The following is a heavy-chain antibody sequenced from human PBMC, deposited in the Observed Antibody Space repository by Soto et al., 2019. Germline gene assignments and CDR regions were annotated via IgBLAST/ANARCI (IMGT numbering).Heavy chain of an antibody. CDR1: GGSISSYY. Sequence: PSETLSLTCTVSGGSISSYYWSWIRQPPGKGLEWIGYIYYSGSTNYNPSLKSRVTISVDTSKNQFSLKLSSVTAADTAVYYCARERRVYGSGTGYYYYCMDIWGPGTTVTVSS. J-gene: IGHJ6*02. D-gene: IGHD3-10*01. CDR2: IYYSGST. CDR3: ARERRVYGSGTGYYYYCMDI. V-gene: IGHV4-59*01.